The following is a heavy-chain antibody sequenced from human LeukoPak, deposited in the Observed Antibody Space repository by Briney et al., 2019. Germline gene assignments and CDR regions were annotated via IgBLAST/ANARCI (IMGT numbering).Heavy chain of an antibody. J-gene: IGHJ4*02. CDR2: ISWNSGSI. V-gene: IGHV3-9*01. CDR3: AKAGLDCSGGSCYSAFDY. Sequence: GGSLRLSCAASGFTFDDYAMHWVRQAPGKGLEWVSGISWNSGSIGYADSVKGRFTISRDNAKNSLYLQMNSLRAEDTALYYCAKAGLDCSGGSCYSAFDYWGQGTLVTVSS. CDR1: GFTFDDYA. D-gene: IGHD2-15*01.